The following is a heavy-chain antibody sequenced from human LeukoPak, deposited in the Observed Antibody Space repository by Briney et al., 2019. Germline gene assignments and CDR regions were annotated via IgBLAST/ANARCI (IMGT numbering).Heavy chain of an antibody. Sequence: SETLSLTCTVSGASINSHYWSWIRQPAGKGLEWIGRIYISGSTNYNSSLQSRVTMSVDTSKNQFSLKLTSVTAADTAVYYCARALNPLPGTYYFYSWGQGSVVSVSS. D-gene: IGHD1-14*01. J-gene: IGHJ4*02. CDR3: ARALNPLPGTYYFYS. CDR1: GASINSHY. CDR2: IYISGST. V-gene: IGHV4-4*07.